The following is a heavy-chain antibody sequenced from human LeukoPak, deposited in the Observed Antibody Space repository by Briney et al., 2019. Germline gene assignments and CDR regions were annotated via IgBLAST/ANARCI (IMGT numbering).Heavy chain of an antibody. CDR1: GFTFSSYS. V-gene: IGHV3-21*06. CDR3: ARDFRYHDSSGYYSFDY. Sequence: KPGGSLRLSCAASGFTFSSYSMNWVRQAPGKGLEWVSSISSQSSYIHYADSVKGRFTISRDNAKNSLYLQVNSLRAEDTAVYYCARDFRYHDSSGYYSFDYWGQGTLVTVSS. CDR2: ISSQSSYI. J-gene: IGHJ4*02. D-gene: IGHD3-22*01.